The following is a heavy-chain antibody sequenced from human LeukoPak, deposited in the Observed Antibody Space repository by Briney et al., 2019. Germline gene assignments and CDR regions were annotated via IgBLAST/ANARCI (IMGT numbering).Heavy chain of an antibody. D-gene: IGHD3-22*01. CDR2: INPSGGST. CDR3: ARGPGGRSGYYPLEDHYYYYYMDV. Sequence: ASVKVCCKASGDSFTSYYMHWVRQAPGQGLEWMGIINPSGGSTSYAQKFQGRVTMTTDTSTSTAYMELRSLRSDDTAVYYCARGPGGRSGYYPLEDHYYYYYMDVWGKGTTVTVSS. J-gene: IGHJ6*03. CDR1: GDSFTSYY. V-gene: IGHV1-46*01.